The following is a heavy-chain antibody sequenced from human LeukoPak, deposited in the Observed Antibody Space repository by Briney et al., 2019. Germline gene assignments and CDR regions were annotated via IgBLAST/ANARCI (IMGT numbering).Heavy chain of an antibody. CDR2: FNPNSGGT. CDR3: AREYYFDNSGYYGVGDY. Sequence: GASVKVSCKASGYTSTAYYIHWVRQAPGQGLEWMGWFNPNSGGTNYAQEFQGRVTMTRDTSISTAYMELSRLRSDDTAVYYCAREYYFDNSGYYGVGDYWGQGTLVTVSS. J-gene: IGHJ4*02. D-gene: IGHD3-22*01. V-gene: IGHV1-2*02. CDR1: GYTSTAYY.